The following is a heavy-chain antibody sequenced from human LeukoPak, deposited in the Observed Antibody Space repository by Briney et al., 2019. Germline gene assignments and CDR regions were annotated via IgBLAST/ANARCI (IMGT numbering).Heavy chain of an antibody. J-gene: IGHJ6*03. D-gene: IGHD2-8*02. CDR1: GGSFSGYY. Sequence: PSETLSLTCAGYGGSFSGYYWSWIRQPPGKGLEWIVEINHSGSNNYNPSLKSRVTITVDTSKTQFSQVLSSVTSAHTGVYYCGRGSPMCTGGVCYIYHYYMDVWGKGTTVTVSS. V-gene: IGHV4-34*01. CDR3: GRGSPMCTGGVCYIYHYYMDV. CDR2: INHSGSN.